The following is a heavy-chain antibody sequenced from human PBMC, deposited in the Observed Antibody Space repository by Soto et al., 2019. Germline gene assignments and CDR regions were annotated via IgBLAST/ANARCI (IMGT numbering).Heavy chain of an antibody. J-gene: IGHJ4*02. D-gene: IGHD3-10*01. CDR3: TRANYGSHSSYKFVHX. V-gene: IGHV4-59*01. Sequence: SETLSLTCTVSGGPISGYYWSWIRQPPGKGLEGIWYIDYSGSTNYNPALKSRVTISVHTSKNQFSLKLTSVTAADTAVYYCTRANYGSHSSYKFVHXWGQGTLVTVCX. CDR1: GGPISGYY. CDR2: IDYSGST.